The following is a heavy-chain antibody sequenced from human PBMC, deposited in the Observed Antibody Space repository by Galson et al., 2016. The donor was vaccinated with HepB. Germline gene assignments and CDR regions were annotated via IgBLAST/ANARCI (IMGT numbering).Heavy chain of an antibody. CDR3: ARERSIAMAGHYYYYGMDV. D-gene: IGHD6-19*01. Sequence: SLRLSCAASGFTFSSYDMHWVRQIPGKGLEWVSGIGTAGDTSYPGSVKGRFTISREDAKNSLYLQMNSLRAGDTAVYYCARERSIAMAGHYYYYGMDVWGHGTTVTVSS. J-gene: IGHJ6*02. CDR1: GFTFSSYD. V-gene: IGHV3-13*04. CDR2: IGTAGDT.